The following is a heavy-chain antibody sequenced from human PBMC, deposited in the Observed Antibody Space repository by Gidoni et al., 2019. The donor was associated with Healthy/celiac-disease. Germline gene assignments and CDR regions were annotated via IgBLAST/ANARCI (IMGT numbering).Heavy chain of an antibody. Sequence: QVQLQESGPGLVKPSETLSLTCTVSGGSISSYYWSWIRQHPGKGLEWIGYIYYSGSTNYNPSLKSRVTISVDTSKNQFSLKLSSVTAADTAVYYCARDPGYYDSSGPIPFEGGKEYYGMDVWGQGTTVTVSS. V-gene: IGHV4-59*01. CDR1: GGSISSYY. CDR2: IYYSGST. J-gene: IGHJ6*02. D-gene: IGHD3-22*01. CDR3: ARDPGYYDSSGPIPFEGGKEYYGMDV.